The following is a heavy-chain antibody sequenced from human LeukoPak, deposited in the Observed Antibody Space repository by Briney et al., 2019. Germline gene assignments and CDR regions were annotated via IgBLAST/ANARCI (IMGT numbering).Heavy chain of an antibody. CDR2: ISSSSSYI. D-gene: IGHD3-3*01. J-gene: IGHJ4*02. Sequence: PGGSLRLSCAASGFTFSSYSMNWVRQAPGKGLEWVSSISSSSSYIYYADSVKGRFTISRDNAKNSLYLQMYSLRAEDTAVYYCARGIDEWLYLNYWGQGALVTVSS. CDR3: ARGIDEWLYLNY. V-gene: IGHV3-21*04. CDR1: GFTFSSYS.